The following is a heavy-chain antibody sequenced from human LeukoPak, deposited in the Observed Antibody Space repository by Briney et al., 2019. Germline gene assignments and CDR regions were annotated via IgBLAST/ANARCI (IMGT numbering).Heavy chain of an antibody. D-gene: IGHD3-22*01. V-gene: IGHV3-73*01. J-gene: IGHJ4*02. CDR1: GFTFSGSA. CDR3: TRRSGLDYYDNSGYSDY. Sequence: PGGSLRLSCAASGFTFSGSAMHWVRQASGKGLEWVGRIRSKANSYATAYAASVKGRFTISRDDSKNTAYLQMNSLKTEDTAVYYCTRRSGLDYYDNSGYSDYWGQGTLVTVSS. CDR2: IRSKANSYAT.